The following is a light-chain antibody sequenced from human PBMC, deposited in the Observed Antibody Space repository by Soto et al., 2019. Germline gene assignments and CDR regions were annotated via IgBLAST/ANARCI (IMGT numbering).Light chain of an antibody. J-gene: IGLJ1*01. V-gene: IGLV1-40*01. Sequence: QSVLTQPPSVSGSPGQSVTISCTWISANIGANYDVHWYQHRPGTAPKLLIFGNTNRPSGVPDRFSGSKSGTSASLAITGLQAEDEGDYYCQSYDSTLSARYVFGTGTKVTVL. CDR2: GNT. CDR3: QSYDSTLSARYV. CDR1: SANIGANYD.